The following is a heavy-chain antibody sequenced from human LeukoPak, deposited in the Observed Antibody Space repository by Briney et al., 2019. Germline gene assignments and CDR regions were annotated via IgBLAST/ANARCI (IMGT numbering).Heavy chain of an antibody. CDR2: IYYSGST. CDR3: ASMLSWGSIFLDY. CDR1: GGSISSGGYY. V-gene: IGHV4-31*03. Sequence: SQTLSLTCTVSGGSISSGGYYWSWIRQHPGKGLEWIGYIYYSGSTYYNPSLKSRVTISVNTSKNQFSLKLSSVTAADTAVYYCASMLSWGSIFLDYWGQGTLVTVSS. D-gene: IGHD3-3*01. J-gene: IGHJ4*02.